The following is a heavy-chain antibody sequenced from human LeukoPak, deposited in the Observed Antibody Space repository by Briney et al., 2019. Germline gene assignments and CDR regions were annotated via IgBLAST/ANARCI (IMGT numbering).Heavy chain of an antibody. Sequence: GSSVKVSCKASGVTFSSYAISWVRQAPGQGLEWMGGIIPIFGTANYAQKFQGRVTITADESTSTAYMELSSLRSEDTAVYYCARAPARFPYSYGYYYYYGMDVWGQGTTVTASS. V-gene: IGHV1-69*01. CDR2: IIPIFGTA. CDR3: ARAPARFPYSYGYYYYYGMDV. J-gene: IGHJ6*02. CDR1: GVTFSSYA. D-gene: IGHD5-18*01.